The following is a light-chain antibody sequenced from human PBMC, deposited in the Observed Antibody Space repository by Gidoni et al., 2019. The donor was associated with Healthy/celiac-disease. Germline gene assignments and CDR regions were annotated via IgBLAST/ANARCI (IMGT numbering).Light chain of an antibody. CDR3: SSYTSSSTPV. J-gene: IGLJ2*01. CDR1: SSDVGGYHY. V-gene: IGLV2-14*03. Sequence: QSALTQPASVSGSPGQSITISCTGTSSDVGGYHYVSWYHQHPGKAPKLMIYDVSNRPSGVSNRFSGSKSGNTASLTISGLQAEDEADYYCSSYTSSSTPVFGGGTKLTVL. CDR2: DVS.